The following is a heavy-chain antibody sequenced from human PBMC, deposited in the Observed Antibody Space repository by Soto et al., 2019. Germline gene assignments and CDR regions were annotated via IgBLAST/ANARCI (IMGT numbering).Heavy chain of an antibody. V-gene: IGHV3-21*01. J-gene: IGHJ6*03. D-gene: IGHD2-2*01. CDR3: ARDPFRYCSSTSCFPYYYYMDV. CDR2: ISSSSSYI. CDR1: GFTFSSYS. Sequence: GGSLRLSCAASGFTFSSYSMNWVRQAPGKVLEWVSSISSSSSYIYYADSVKGRFTISRDNAKNSLYLQMNSLRAEDTAVYYCARDPFRYCSSTSCFPYYYYMDVWGKGTTVTVSS.